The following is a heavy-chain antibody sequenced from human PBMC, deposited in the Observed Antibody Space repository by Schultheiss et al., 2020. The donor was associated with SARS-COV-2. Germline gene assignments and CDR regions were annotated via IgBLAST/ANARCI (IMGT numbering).Heavy chain of an antibody. CDR1: GFTFSSYA. V-gene: IGHV3-21*05. J-gene: IGHJ4*02. Sequence: GESLKISCAASGFTFSSYAMHWVRQAPGKGLEWVSYISSSSSYTNYADSVKGRFTISRDNSKNTLYLQMNSLRAEDTAVYYCARALIAAAGPSFDYWGQGTLVTVSS. D-gene: IGHD6-13*01. CDR3: ARALIAAAGPSFDY. CDR2: ISSSSSYT.